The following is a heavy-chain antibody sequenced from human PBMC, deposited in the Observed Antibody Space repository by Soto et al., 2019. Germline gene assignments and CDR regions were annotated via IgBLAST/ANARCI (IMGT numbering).Heavy chain of an antibody. CDR3: ARENYYDTRGYYDY. Sequence: GGSLRLSCAASGFTFSSYSINWVRQAPGKGLEWVSSISSTSYIYYADSVKGRFTISRDNAKNSLYLQMNSLRAEDTAVYYCARENYYDTRGYYDYWGQGTLVTV. CDR2: ISSTSYI. J-gene: IGHJ4*02. CDR1: GFTFSSYS. V-gene: IGHV3-21*01. D-gene: IGHD3-22*01.